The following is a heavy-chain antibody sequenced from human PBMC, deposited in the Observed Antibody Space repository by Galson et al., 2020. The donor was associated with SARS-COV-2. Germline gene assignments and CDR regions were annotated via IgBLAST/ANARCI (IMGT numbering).Heavy chain of an antibody. CDR1: GFTFSSYG. CDR3: AKASPTEYSGYDPYYFDY. D-gene: IGHD5-12*01. J-gene: IGHJ4*02. V-gene: IGHV3-30*18. CDR2: ISYDGSNK. Sequence: LSLTCAASGFTFSSYGMHWVRQAPGKGLEWVAVISYDGSNKYYADSVKGRFTISRDNSKNTLYLQMNSLRAEDTAVYYCAKASPTEYSGYDPYYFDYWGQGTLVTVSS.